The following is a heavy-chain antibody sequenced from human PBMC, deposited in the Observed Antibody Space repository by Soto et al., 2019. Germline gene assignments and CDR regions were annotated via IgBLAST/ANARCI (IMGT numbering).Heavy chain of an antibody. Sequence: SETLSLTCAVYGGSFSGYYWSWIRQPPGKGLEWIGEINHSGSTNYNPSLKSRVTISVDTSKNQFSLKLSSVTAADTAVYYCARGLTGDYWGQGTLVTVSS. CDR2: INHSGST. CDR1: GGSFSGYY. V-gene: IGHV4-34*01. CDR3: ARGLTGDY. J-gene: IGHJ4*02.